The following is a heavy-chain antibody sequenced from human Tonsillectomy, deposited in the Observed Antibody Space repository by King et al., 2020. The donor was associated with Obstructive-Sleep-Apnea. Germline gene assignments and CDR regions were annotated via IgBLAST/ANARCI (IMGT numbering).Heavy chain of an antibody. J-gene: IGHJ5*02. CDR2: INPKSGDT. CDR3: ARAGYSSSWYSSNWFDP. V-gene: IGHV1-2*02. Sequence: QLVQSGAEVKKPGASVKVSCKASGYTFTDYYMHWMRQAPGQGLEWMGWINPKSGDTDYAQEFQARVTLTGDTSISTAYMELSRLRTDDTAVYYCARAGYSSSWYSSNWFDPWGQGTLVTVSS. D-gene: IGHD6-13*01. CDR1: GYTFTDYY.